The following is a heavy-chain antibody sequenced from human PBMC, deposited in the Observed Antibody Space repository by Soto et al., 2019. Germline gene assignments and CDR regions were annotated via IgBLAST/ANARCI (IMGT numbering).Heavy chain of an antibody. Sequence: PSETLPLTCTASGGSISSYYWSWFQQPPGQGPEWIWYTESSGSTTCTPTLKRRVTISGGTSKNQFTLKLSSVTAADTAVYYCTRGSTSLRCDCWGQGTLGAVSS. CDR1: GGSISSYY. V-gene: IGHV4-59*01. CDR2: TESSGST. CDR3: TRGSTSLRCDC. D-gene: IGHD2-2*01. J-gene: IGHJ4*01.